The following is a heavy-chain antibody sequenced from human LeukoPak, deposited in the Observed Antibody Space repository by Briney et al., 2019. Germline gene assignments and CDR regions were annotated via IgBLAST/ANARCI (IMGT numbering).Heavy chain of an antibody. J-gene: IGHJ4*02. CDR2: IYYSGST. Sequence: SETLSLTCTVSGGSISSYYWSWIRQPPGKGLEWIGYIYYSGSTNYNPSLKSRVTISVDTSKNQFSLKLSSVTAADTAVYYCARESPSALYYYDSSGYLDYWSQGTLVTVSS. CDR1: GGSISSYY. CDR3: ARESPSALYYYDSSGYLDY. D-gene: IGHD3-22*01. V-gene: IGHV4-59*01.